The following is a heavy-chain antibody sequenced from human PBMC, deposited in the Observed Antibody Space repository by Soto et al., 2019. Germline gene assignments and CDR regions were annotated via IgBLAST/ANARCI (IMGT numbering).Heavy chain of an antibody. Sequence: PSETLSLTCTVSGGSISSSSYYWGWIRQPPGKGLEWIGSTYYSGSTYYNPSLKSRVTISVDTSKNQFSLKLSSVTAADTAVYYCASYDFWSGYYSAWGQGTLVTVSS. V-gene: IGHV4-39*01. CDR1: GGSISSSSYY. CDR2: TYYSGST. J-gene: IGHJ5*02. D-gene: IGHD3-3*01. CDR3: ASYDFWSGYYSA.